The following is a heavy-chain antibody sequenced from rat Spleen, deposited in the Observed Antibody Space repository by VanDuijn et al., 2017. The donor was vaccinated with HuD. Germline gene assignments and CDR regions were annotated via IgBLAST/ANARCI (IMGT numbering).Heavy chain of an antibody. CDR2: ISIFGGTT. D-gene: IGHD4-3*01. CDR1: GFNFSSFP. J-gene: IGHJ3*01. Sequence: EVQLVESGGGLVQPGRSLKLSCVASGFNFSSFPMAWVRQAPKKGLEWVASISIFGGTTYYRDSLKGRFTISRDDAKSTLYLQMDSLRSEDTATYFCARLGGLRNWFAYWGQGTLVTVSS. V-gene: IGHV5-25*01. CDR3: ARLGGLRNWFAY.